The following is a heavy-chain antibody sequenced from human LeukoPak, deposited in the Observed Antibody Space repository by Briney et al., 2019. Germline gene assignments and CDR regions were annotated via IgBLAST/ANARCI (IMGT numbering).Heavy chain of an antibody. D-gene: IGHD6-19*01. Sequence: ASVKVSCKASGYTFTGYYMHWVRQAPGQGLEWMGWIIPIFGTANYAQKFQGRVTITADKSTSTAYMELSSLRSEDTAVYYCARATLVQQWLGTNWFDPWGQGTLVTVSS. V-gene: IGHV1-69*06. CDR2: IIPIFGTA. CDR3: ARATLVQQWLGTNWFDP. CDR1: GYTFTGYY. J-gene: IGHJ5*02.